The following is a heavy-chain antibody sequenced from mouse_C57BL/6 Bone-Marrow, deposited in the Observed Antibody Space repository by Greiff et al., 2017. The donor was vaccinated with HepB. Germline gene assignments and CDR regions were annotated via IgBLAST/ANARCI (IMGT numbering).Heavy chain of an antibody. J-gene: IGHJ1*03. CDR2: ISGGGGNT. D-gene: IGHD1-1*01. CDR3: ARHITTVVADWYFDV. Sequence: EVKLVESGGGLVKPGGSLKLSCAASGFTFSSYTMSWVRQTPEKRLEWVATISGGGGNTYYPDSVKGRFTISRENAKNTLYLQMSSLRSEDTALYYCARHITTVVADWYFDVWGTGTTVTVSS. V-gene: IGHV5-9*01. CDR1: GFTFSSYT.